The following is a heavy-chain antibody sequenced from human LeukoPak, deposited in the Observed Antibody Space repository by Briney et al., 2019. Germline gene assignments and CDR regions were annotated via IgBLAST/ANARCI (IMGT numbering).Heavy chain of an antibody. CDR2: IGSSSSYI. J-gene: IGHJ6*03. CDR3: AREGPTASSYYYYYMDV. D-gene: IGHD4-17*01. CDR1: GFTFSSYS. Sequence: PGGSLRLSCAASGFTFSSYSMNWVRQAPGKGLEWVSSIGSSSSYIYYADSVKGRFTISRDNAKNSLYLQMNSLRAEDTAVYYCAREGPTASSYYYYYMDVWGKGTTVTVSS. V-gene: IGHV3-21*01.